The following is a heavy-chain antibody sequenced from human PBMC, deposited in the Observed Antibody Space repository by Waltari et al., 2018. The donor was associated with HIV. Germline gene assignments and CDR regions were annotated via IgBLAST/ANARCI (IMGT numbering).Heavy chain of an antibody. D-gene: IGHD5-18*01. CDR2: IIPIFGSP. CDR3: ASASRDTAMGAFDI. CDR1: GGTFSNSP. J-gene: IGHJ3*02. Sequence: QVHPVQYGAEVKKPGSSVKFSCKASGGTFSNSPINWVRQAPGQGLEGIGGIIPIFGSPNYAQKFQGIVTITADESTSTVYMKLSSLRSEDTAVYYCASASRDTAMGAFDIWGQGTMVTVSS. V-gene: IGHV1-69*01.